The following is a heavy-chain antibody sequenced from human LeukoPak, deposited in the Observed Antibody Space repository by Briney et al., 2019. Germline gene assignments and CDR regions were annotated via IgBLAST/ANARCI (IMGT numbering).Heavy chain of an antibody. V-gene: IGHV3-30-3*01. J-gene: IGHJ4*02. CDR2: ISYDGSNK. CDR1: GFTFSSYG. D-gene: IGHD6-19*01. Sequence: PGRSLRLSCAASGFTFSSYGMHWVRQAPGKGLEWVAVISYDGSNKYYADSVKGRFTISRDNSKNTLYLQMNSLRAEDTAVYYCAKDGPNSSGWYGFDYWGQGTLVTVSS. CDR3: AKDGPNSSGWYGFDY.